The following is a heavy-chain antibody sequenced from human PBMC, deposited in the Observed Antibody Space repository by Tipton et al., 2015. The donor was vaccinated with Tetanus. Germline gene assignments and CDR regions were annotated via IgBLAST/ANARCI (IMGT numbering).Heavy chain of an antibody. CDR3: SSSPGNQYLAFFDY. D-gene: IGHD3-3*02. CDR2: IYYSGST. V-gene: IGHV4-30-4*08. J-gene: IGHJ4*02. Sequence: TLSLTCTVSGGSISNVVFYWGWIRQSPGKGLEWIGYIYYSGSTYYNPSLKSRVTISIDTSKNQFSLRLSSVTAADTAVYYCSSSPGNQYLAFFDYWGRGTKVTVSS. CDR1: GGSISNVVFY.